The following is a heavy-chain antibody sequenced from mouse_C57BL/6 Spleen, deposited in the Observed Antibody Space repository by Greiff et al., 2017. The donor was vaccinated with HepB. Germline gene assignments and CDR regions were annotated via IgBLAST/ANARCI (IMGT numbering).Heavy chain of an antibody. V-gene: IGHV5-6*01. D-gene: IGHD2-4*01. CDR2: ISSGGSYT. Sequence: EVQRVESGGDLVKPGGSLKLSCAASGFTFSSYGMSWVRQTPDKRLEWVATISSGGSYTYYPDSVKGRFTISRDNAKNTLYLQMSSLKSEDTAMYYCARLYYDYDVDYFDYWGQGTTLTVSS. CDR3: ARLYYDYDVDYFDY. CDR1: GFTFSSYG. J-gene: IGHJ2*01.